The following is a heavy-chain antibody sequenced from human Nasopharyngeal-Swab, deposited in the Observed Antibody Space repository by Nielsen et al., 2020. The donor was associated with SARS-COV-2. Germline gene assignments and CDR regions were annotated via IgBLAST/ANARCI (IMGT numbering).Heavy chain of an antibody. CDR2: IVVGSGNT. CDR1: GVTFTSSA. D-gene: IGHD1-26*01. J-gene: IGHJ6*02. V-gene: IGHV1-58*01. Sequence: SVKVSCKASGVTFTSSAVQWVRQARGQRLQWIGWIVVGSGNTNYAQKFQERVTITRNMSTSTAYMELSSLRSEDTAVYYCARDLGGSYQYYYYGMDVWGQGTTVTVSS. CDR3: ARDLGGSYQYYYYGMDV.